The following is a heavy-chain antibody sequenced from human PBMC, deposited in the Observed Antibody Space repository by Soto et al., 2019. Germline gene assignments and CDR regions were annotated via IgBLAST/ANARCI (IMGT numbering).Heavy chain of an antibody. CDR1: GFTFSSYG. D-gene: IGHD3-10*01. J-gene: IGHJ6*02. V-gene: IGHV3-30*18. Sequence: PGGSLRLSCAASGFTFSSYGMHWVRQAPGKGLEWVAVISYDGSNKYYADTVKGRFTISRNNSKNTLYLQMNSLRAEDTAVYYCAEDSEGDYYSSGSSPYYYYGMDVWGQGTTVTVSS. CDR2: ISYDGSNK. CDR3: AEDSEGDYYSSGSSPYYYYGMDV.